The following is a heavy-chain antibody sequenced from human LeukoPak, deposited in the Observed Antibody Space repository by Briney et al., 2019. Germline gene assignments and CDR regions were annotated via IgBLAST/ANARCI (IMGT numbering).Heavy chain of an antibody. CDR3: ARDQYYYDSSGYFNY. J-gene: IGHJ4*02. CDR2: IRYDGSNK. D-gene: IGHD3-22*01. V-gene: IGHV3-30*02. CDR1: EFTFSKYG. Sequence: PGGSLRLSCAASEFTFSKYGMHWVRQAPGKGLEWLAFIRYDGSNKFYADSVKGRFTISRDNSKNTLYLQLNSLRAEDTAVYYCARDQYYYDSSGYFNYWGQGTLVTVSS.